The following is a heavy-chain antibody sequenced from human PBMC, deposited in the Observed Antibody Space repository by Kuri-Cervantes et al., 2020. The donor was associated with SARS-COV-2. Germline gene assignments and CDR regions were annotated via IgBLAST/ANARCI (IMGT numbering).Heavy chain of an antibody. V-gene: IGHV4-30-4*08. D-gene: IGHD3-16*02. CDR1: GGSIRSGNYY. CDR3: ARARIMITFGGVIVIGAFDI. Sequence: SETLSLTCTVSGGSIRSGNYYWSWIRQPPGKGLEWIGYIYYSGSTYYNPSLKSRVTISVDTSKNQSSLKLSSVTAADTAVYYCARARIMITFGGVIVIGAFDIWGQGTMVTVSS. J-gene: IGHJ3*02. CDR2: IYYSGST.